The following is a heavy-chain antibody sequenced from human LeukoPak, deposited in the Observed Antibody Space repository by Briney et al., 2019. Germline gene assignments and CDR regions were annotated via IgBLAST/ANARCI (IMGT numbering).Heavy chain of an antibody. D-gene: IGHD3-22*01. Sequence: PGGSLRLSCAASGFTFSNHAMHWVRQAPGKALEYVAVINSNGANTFHAKSLNDRFTISRDNSKNILYLQMGSLRAEDMAVYYCARGEEFYDSSGYRRLDSWGQGTLSSSPQ. J-gene: IGHJ4*02. CDR3: ARGEEFYDSSGYRRLDS. V-gene: IGHV3-64*01. CDR1: GFTFSNHA. CDR2: INSNGANT.